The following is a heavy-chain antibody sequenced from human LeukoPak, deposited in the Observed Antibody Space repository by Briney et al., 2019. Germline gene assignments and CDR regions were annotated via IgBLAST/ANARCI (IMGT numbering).Heavy chain of an antibody. CDR2: IIPIFGTA. V-gene: IGHV1-69*13. Sequence: SVKVSCKASGGTFSSYAISWVRQAPGQGLEWMGGIIPIFGTANYAQKFQGRVTITADESTSTAYMELSSLRSEDTAVYYCASHSSIAAAGQSPSDYWGQGTLVTVSS. CDR3: ASHSSIAAAGQSPSDY. J-gene: IGHJ4*02. D-gene: IGHD6-13*01. CDR1: GGTFSSYA.